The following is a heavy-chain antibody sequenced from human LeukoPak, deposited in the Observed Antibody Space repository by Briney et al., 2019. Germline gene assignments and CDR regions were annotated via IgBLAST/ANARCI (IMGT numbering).Heavy chain of an antibody. V-gene: IGHV4-59*08. CDR1: GGSISSYY. J-gene: IGHJ3*02. Sequence: KTSETLSLTCTVSGGSISSYYWSWIRQPPGKGLEWIGYIYYSGSTNYNPSLKSRVTISVDTSKNQFSLKLSSVTAADTAVYYCARSITGTTRAFDIWGQGTMVTVSS. CDR3: ARSITGTTRAFDI. CDR2: IYYSGST. D-gene: IGHD1-7*01.